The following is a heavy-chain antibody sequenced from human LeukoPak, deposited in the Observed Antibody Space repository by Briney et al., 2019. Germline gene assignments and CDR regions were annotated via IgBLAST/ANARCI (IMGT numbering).Heavy chain of an antibody. D-gene: IGHD2-15*01. V-gene: IGHV1-2*02. CDR1: GYTFTGYY. CDR3: AREALGYCSGGSCYQDY. J-gene: IGHJ4*02. CDR2: INPNSGGT. Sequence: ASVKVSCKASGYTFTGYYMHWVRQAPGQGLEWMGWINPNSGGTNYAQKFQGRVTMTRDTSISTAYMEPSRLRSDDTAVYYCAREALGYCSGGSCYQDYWGQGTLVTVSS.